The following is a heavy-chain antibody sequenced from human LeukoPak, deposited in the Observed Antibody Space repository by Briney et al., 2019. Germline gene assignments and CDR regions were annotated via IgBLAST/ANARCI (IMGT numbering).Heavy chain of an antibody. D-gene: IGHD6-13*01. CDR2: VNPNSGDT. V-gene: IGHV1-2*02. CDR3: ALLFSSTWYRFDS. CDR1: GYTFTDYY. J-gene: IGHJ4*02. Sequence: ASVKVSCKASGYTFTDYYMHWVRQAPGQRLEWMGWVNPNSGDTNYVHKFQGRVTMTNDTSISTAYMDLSRVRSDDSAVYYCALLFSSTWYRFDSWGQGTLVTVSS.